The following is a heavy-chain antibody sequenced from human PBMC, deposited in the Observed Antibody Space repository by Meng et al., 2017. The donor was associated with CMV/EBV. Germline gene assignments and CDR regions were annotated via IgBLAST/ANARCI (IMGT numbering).Heavy chain of an antibody. CDR1: GYSISSGYY. Sequence: SETLSLTCTVSGYSISSGYYWGWIRQPPGKGPEWIGSIYHSGSTYYNPSLKSRVTISVDTSKNQFSLKLSSVTAADTAVYYCARDRIVVVPAATDYYGMDVWGQGTTVTVSS. D-gene: IGHD2-2*01. J-gene: IGHJ6*02. V-gene: IGHV4-38-2*02. CDR2: IYHSGST. CDR3: ARDRIVVVPAATDYYGMDV.